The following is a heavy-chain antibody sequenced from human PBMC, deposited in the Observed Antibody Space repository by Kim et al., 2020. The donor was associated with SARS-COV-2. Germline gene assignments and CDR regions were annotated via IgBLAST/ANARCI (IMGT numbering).Heavy chain of an antibody. V-gene: IGHV1-69*13. CDR3: ARDEGRLYNWNYEGYYGMDV. J-gene: IGHJ6*02. CDR1: GGTFSSYA. CDR2: IIPIFGTA. Sequence: SVKVSCKASGGTFSSYAISWVRQAPGQGLEWMGGIIPIFGTANYAQKFQGRVTITADESTSTAYMELSSLRSEDTAVYYCARDEGRLYNWNYEGYYGMDVWGQGTTVTVSS. D-gene: IGHD1-7*01.